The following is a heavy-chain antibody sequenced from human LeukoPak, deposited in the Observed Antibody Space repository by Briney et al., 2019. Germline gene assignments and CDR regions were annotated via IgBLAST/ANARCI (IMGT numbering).Heavy chain of an antibody. V-gene: IGHV3-30*18. CDR2: ISYDGSNK. D-gene: IGHD1-14*01. CDR3: AKYEPRSYYFDY. Sequence: GRSLRLSCAASGFTFSSYGMHWVRQAPGKGLEWVAVISYDGSNKYYADSVKGRFTISRDNSKNTLYLQMNSLRAEDTAVYYCAKYEPRSYYFDYWGQGTPVTVSS. CDR1: GFTFSSYG. J-gene: IGHJ4*02.